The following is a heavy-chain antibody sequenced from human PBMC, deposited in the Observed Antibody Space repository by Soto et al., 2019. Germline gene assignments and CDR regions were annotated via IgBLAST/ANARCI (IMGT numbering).Heavy chain of an antibody. CDR3: ARAQTGDYGDYSYYYYYKDV. V-gene: IGHV3-13*01. CDR2: IGTAGDT. D-gene: IGHD4-17*01. Sequence: GGSLRLSCAASGFTFSSYDMHWVRQATGKGLEWVSAIGTAGDTYYPGSVKGRFTISRENAKNSLYLQMNSLRAGDTAVYYCARAQTGDYGDYSYYYYYKDVWGKGTTVTVSS. J-gene: IGHJ6*03. CDR1: GFTFSSYD.